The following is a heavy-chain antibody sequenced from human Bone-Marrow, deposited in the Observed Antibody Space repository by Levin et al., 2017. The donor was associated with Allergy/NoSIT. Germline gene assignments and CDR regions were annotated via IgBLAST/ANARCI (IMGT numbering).Heavy chain of an antibody. CDR3: ARAYREGGYYGSGTFGFHDP. CDR2: ITPMYATA. V-gene: IGHV1-69*13. D-gene: IGHD3-10*01. CDR1: GGSFDSFA. Sequence: SVKVSCKISGGSFDSFAISWVRQAPGQGLEWMGGITPMYATANYAQQFQGRITIIADESTRTSYMEMSGLRSEDTAVYYCARAYREGGYYGSGTFGFHDPWGQGTLVTVSS. J-gene: IGHJ5*02.